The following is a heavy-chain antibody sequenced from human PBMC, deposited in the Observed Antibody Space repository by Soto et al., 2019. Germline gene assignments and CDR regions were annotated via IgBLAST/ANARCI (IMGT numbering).Heavy chain of an antibody. CDR3: ANGRHSPRDYLNY. CDR2: VSANGQGI. CDR1: GFTFSSSA. V-gene: IGHV3-23*01. Sequence: GGSLRLSCAASGFTFSSSAISWVRQAPGKGLEWVSAVSANGQGIYYADSVRGRFTISRDNSKNTVFLHMDSLSAEDTAVYYCANGRHSPRDYLNYWGQGTLVTVSS. J-gene: IGHJ4*02.